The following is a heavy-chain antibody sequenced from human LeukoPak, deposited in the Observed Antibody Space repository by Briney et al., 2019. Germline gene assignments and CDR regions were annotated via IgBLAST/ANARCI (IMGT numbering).Heavy chain of an antibody. CDR2: ISGSGGST. J-gene: IGHJ2*01. V-gene: IGHV3-23*01. CDR3: ARDYGDYPSYWYFDL. D-gene: IGHD4-17*01. CDR1: GFTFSSYA. Sequence: GGSLRLSCAASGFTFSSYAMSWVRQAPGKGLEWVSAISGSGGSTYYADSVKGRFTISRDNSKNTLYLQMNSLRVEDTAVYYCARDYGDYPSYWYFDLWGRGTLVTVSS.